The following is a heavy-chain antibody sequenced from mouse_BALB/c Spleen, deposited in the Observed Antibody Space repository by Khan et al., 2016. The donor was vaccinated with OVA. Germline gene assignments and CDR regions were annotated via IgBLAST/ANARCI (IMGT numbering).Heavy chain of an antibody. D-gene: IGHD2-10*01. CDR3: ARPPYYHYHVFDY. CDR1: GFSLTNYG. Sequence: QVQLKQSGPGLVAPSQSLSITCTISGFSLTNYGIHWVRQPPGKGLEWLVVIWSDGSTTYNSNLKSRLSITKDNSNTHVFLKMNSLHTDDTAMYYCARPPYYHYHVFDYWGQGTSVTVSS. J-gene: IGHJ4*01. V-gene: IGHV2-6-1*01. CDR2: IWSDGST.